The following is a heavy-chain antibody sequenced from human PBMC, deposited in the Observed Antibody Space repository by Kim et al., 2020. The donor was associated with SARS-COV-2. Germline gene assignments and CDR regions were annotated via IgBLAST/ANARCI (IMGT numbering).Heavy chain of an antibody. CDR2: IDPSGVAP. J-gene: IGHJ4*02. Sequence: ASVKVSCKASGYTFTTYYLHWVRQAPGQGLEWMGLIDPSGVAPTYAQKFQGRVTMTRDTSTSTYYMELSGLRSEDTAVYYCTRDWESTYWGQGTLVTVSS. V-gene: IGHV1-46*01. D-gene: IGHD1-26*01. CDR3: TRDWESTY. CDR1: GYTFTTYY.